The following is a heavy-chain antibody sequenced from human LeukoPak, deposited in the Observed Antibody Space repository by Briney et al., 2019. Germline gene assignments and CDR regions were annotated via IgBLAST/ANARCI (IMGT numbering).Heavy chain of an antibody. J-gene: IGHJ6*02. Sequence: GGSLRLSCAASGFTFSSYGMHWVRQAPGKGLEWVAVISYDGSNKYYADSVKGRFTISRDNSKNTLYLQMNSLRAEDTAVYYCAKDRDSSSWLSPLDGMDVWGQGTTVTVTS. V-gene: IGHV3-30*18. CDR1: GFTFSSYG. D-gene: IGHD6-13*01. CDR2: ISYDGSNK. CDR3: AKDRDSSSWLSPLDGMDV.